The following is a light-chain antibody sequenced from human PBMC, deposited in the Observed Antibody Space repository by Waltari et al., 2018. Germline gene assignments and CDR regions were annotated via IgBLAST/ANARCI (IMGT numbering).Light chain of an antibody. J-gene: IGLJ2*01. V-gene: IGLV2-11*01. CDR2: DIN. Sequence: QSALTQPRSVAGSLGHSVTISCSGTSSDVGGYNFVSWYQQHPGKAPKLIIYDINKRPSGVPDRFSGSKSGNTASLTISRLQSDDEADYYCCSYAGIYTLAFGGGTKLTVL. CDR3: CSYAGIYTLA. CDR1: SSDVGGYNF.